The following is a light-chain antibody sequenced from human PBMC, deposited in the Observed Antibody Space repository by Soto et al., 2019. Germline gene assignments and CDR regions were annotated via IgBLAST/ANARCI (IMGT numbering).Light chain of an antibody. CDR2: WAS. CDR3: QQYYSTPQNT. Sequence: DIVMTQSPDSLAVSLGERATFNCKSSQSVLYSSNNKNYLAWYQQKPGQPPKLLIYWASTRESGVPDRFSGSGSGTDFTLTISSLQAEDVAVYYCQQYYSTPQNTFGQGTKLEIK. V-gene: IGKV4-1*01. J-gene: IGKJ2*01. CDR1: QSVLYSSNNKNY.